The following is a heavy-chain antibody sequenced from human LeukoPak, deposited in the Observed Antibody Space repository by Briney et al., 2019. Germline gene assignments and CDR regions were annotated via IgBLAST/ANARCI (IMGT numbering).Heavy chain of an antibody. D-gene: IGHD3-3*01. CDR3: ARGGGIWSGYYPHDY. V-gene: IGHV4-31*03. Sequence: SQTLSLTCTVSGGSISSGGYYWSWIRQHPGKGLEWIGYIYYSGSTYYNPSLKSRVTISVDTSKNQFSLKLSSVTAADTAVYYCARGGGIWSGYYPHDYWGQGTLVTVSS. CDR2: IYYSGST. J-gene: IGHJ4*02. CDR1: GGSISSGGYY.